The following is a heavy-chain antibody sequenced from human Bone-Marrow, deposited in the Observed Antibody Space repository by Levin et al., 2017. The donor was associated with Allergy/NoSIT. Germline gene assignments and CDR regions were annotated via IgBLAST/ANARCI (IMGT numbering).Heavy chain of an antibody. Sequence: GGSLRLSCAASGFTFSSYGMHWVRQAPGKGLEWVAVIWYDGSNKYYADSVKGRFTISRDNSKNTLYLQMNSLRAEDTAVYYCARESGIARNIDYWGQGTLVTVSS. CDR2: IWYDGSNK. D-gene: IGHD3-10*01. CDR3: ARESGIARNIDY. CDR1: GFTFSSYG. J-gene: IGHJ4*02. V-gene: IGHV3-33*01.